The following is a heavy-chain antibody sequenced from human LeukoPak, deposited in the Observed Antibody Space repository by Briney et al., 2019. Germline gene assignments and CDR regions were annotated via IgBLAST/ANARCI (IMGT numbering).Heavy chain of an antibody. D-gene: IGHD1-26*01. Sequence: GGSLRLSCAASGFTFSSYSMNWVRQAPGKGLEWVSYISSSSSTIYYADSVKGRFTISRDNAKNSLYLQMNSLRAEDTAVYYCARGSNSGSYFNWFDPWGQGTLVTVSS. CDR1: GFTFSSYS. CDR2: ISSSSSTI. J-gene: IGHJ5*02. CDR3: ARGSNSGSYFNWFDP. V-gene: IGHV3-48*04.